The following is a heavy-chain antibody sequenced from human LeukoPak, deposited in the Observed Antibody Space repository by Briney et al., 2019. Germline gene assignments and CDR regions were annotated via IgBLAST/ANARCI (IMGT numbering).Heavy chain of an antibody. J-gene: IGHJ5*02. CDR2: ISSSSSYI. CDR3: ARDLMVRGRFGFDP. CDR1: GFTFSSYR. D-gene: IGHD3-10*01. V-gene: IGHV3-21*01. Sequence: GGSLRLSCAASGFTFSSYRMNWVRQAPGKGLEWVSSISSSSSYIYYADSVKGRFTISRDNAKNSLYLQMNSLRAEDTAVYYCARDLMVRGRFGFDPWGQGTLVTVSS.